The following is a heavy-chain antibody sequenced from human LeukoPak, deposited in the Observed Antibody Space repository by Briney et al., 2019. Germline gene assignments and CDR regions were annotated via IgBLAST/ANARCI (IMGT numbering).Heavy chain of an antibody. CDR1: GFTVSSNY. CDR2: IYSGGSS. Sequence: GGSLRLSCAASGFTVSSNYMSWVRQAPGKGLEWVSVIYSGGSSYYADSVKGRFTISRDNSKNTLYLQMNSLRAEDTAVYYCAIGCYYDSSGYCGFDYWGQGTLVTVSS. CDR3: AIGCYYDSSGYCGFDY. V-gene: IGHV3-66*01. D-gene: IGHD3-22*01. J-gene: IGHJ4*02.